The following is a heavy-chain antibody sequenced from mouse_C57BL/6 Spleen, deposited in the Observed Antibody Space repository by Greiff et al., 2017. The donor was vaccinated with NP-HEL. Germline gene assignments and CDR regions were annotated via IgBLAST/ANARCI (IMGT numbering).Heavy chain of an antibody. J-gene: IGHJ3*01. D-gene: IGHD2-3*01. CDR2: IDPSDSYT. CDR1: GYTFTSYW. CDR3: ASQSGEGYYVGGWTY. V-gene: IGHV1-69*01. Sequence: QVQLQQPGAELVMPGASVKLSCKASGYTFTSYWMHWVKQRPGQGLEWIGEIDPSDSYTNYNQKFKGKSTLTVDKSSSTAYMQLSSLTSEDSAVYYCASQSGEGYYVGGWTYWGQGTLVTVSA.